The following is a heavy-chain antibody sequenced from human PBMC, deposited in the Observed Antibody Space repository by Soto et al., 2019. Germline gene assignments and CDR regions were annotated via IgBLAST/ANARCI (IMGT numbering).Heavy chain of an antibody. V-gene: IGHV1-69*12. CDR1: GDSFNNFA. CDR2: IIPIFATP. J-gene: IGHJ2*01. Sequence: QVQLVQSGAEVKKPGSSVKISCRAPGDSFNNFALSWVRQAPGLGLEWMGGIIPIFATPTYAPKFQARVTFTADESTTTAYMELSTLRSDDTAVYYCARHLGADFRNGFFDLWGRGTLVTVSS. D-gene: IGHD4-4*01. CDR3: ARHLGADFRNGFFDL.